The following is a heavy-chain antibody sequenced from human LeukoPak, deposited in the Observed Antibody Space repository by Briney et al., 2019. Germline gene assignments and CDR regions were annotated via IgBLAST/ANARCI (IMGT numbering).Heavy chain of an antibody. CDR3: ARQRDVLRFLMWLLYSDY. V-gene: IGHV4-38-2*01. CDR1: GYSISSGYY. J-gene: IGHJ4*02. CDR2: IYHSGST. Sequence: SETLSLTCAVSGYSISSGYYWGWIRQPPGKGLEWIGSIYHSGSTYYNPSLKSRVTISVDTSKNQFSLKLSSVTAADTAAYYCARQRDVLRFLMWLLYSDYWGQGTLVTVSS. D-gene: IGHD3-3*01.